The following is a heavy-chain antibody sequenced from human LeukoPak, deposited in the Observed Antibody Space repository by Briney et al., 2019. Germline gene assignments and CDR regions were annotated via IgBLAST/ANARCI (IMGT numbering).Heavy chain of an antibody. CDR1: GYTFTGYY. Sequence: ASVKVSCKASGYTFTGYYMHWVRQAPGQGLEWMGWMNPNSGNTGYAQKFQGRVTITRNTSISTAYMELSSLRSEDTAVYYCARNLRLWTRDEAIGYWGQGTLVTVSS. D-gene: IGHD5-24*01. J-gene: IGHJ4*02. V-gene: IGHV1-8*03. CDR3: ARNLRLWTRDEAIGY. CDR2: MNPNSGNT.